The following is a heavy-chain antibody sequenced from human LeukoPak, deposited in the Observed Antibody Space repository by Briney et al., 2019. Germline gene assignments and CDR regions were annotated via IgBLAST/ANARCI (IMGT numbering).Heavy chain of an antibody. D-gene: IGHD3-10*01. Sequence: PGGSLRLSCAASGFTFSDYYMSCIRQAPGKGLEWVSYISSSGSTIYYADSVKGRFTISRDNAKNSLYLQMNSLRAEDTAVYYCARVDVWFGEFIEYFQHWGQGTLVTVSS. CDR2: ISSSGSTI. V-gene: IGHV3-11*01. CDR1: GFTFSDYY. CDR3: ARVDVWFGEFIEYFQH. J-gene: IGHJ1*01.